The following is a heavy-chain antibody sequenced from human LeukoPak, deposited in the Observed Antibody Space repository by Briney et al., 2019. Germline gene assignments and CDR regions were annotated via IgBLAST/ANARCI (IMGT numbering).Heavy chain of an antibody. CDR3: ARDRTGQQLISRKEHYYMDV. CDR2: IYSGGST. V-gene: IGHV3-66*01. J-gene: IGHJ6*03. D-gene: IGHD4-11*01. Sequence: GGSLRLSCAASGFTVSSNCTSWVRQAPGKGLEWVSIIYSGGSTYYADSVKGRFTISRDNSKNTLYLQMNSLRAGDTAVYYCARDRTGQQLISRKEHYYMDVWGKGTTVTISS. CDR1: GFTVSSNC.